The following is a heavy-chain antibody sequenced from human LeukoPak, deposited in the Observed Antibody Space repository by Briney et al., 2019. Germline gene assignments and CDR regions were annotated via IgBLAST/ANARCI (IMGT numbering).Heavy chain of an antibody. J-gene: IGHJ4*02. D-gene: IGHD6-13*01. CDR3: ARARIAAGGTLYYFDY. CDR1: GYSISSGYY. V-gene: IGHV4-38-2*01. Sequence: SETLSLTCAVSGYSISSGYYWGWIRQPPGKGLEWIGIIYHSGSTYYNPSLKSRVTISVDTSKNQFSLKLSSVTAADTAVYYCARARIAAGGTLYYFDYWGRGTLVTVSS. CDR2: IYHSGST.